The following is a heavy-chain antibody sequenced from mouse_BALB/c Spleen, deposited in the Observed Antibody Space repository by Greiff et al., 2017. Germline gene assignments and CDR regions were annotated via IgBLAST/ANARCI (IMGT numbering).Heavy chain of an antibody. CDR3: ARNWGYDAAWFAY. J-gene: IGHJ3*01. V-gene: IGHV2-2*02. CDR2: IWSGGST. Sequence: VKLMESGPGLVQPSQSLSITCTVSGFSLTSYGVHWVRQSPGKGLEWLGVIWSGGSTDYNAAFISRLSISKDNSKSQVFFKMNSLQANDTAIYYCARNWGYDAAWFAYWGQGTLVTVSA. CDR1: GFSLTSYG. D-gene: IGHD2-14*01.